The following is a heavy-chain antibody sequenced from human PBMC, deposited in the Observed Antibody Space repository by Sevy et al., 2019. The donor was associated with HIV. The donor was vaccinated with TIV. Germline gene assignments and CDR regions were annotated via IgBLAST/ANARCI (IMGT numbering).Heavy chain of an antibody. CDR2: SRNKANSYTT. D-gene: IGHD6-19*01. CDR3: TRARIVVAGFFRYYHGMDV. J-gene: IGHJ6*02. CDR1: GFTFSDHY. V-gene: IGHV3-72*01. Sequence: GGSLRLSCAASGFTFSDHYMDWVRQAPGKGLEWIGRSRNKANSYTTEYAASVKGRFTISRDESKNSLYLQMNSLKSEDTAIYYCTRARIVVAGFFRYYHGMDVWGQGTTVTVSS.